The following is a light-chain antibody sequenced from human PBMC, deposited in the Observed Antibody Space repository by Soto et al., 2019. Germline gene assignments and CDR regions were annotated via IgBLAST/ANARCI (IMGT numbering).Light chain of an antibody. J-gene: IGKJ1*01. CDR1: QDIRND. CDR2: ATS. Sequence: AIHMTQSPSSLSASIGDRVTITCRASQDIRNDLGWYQQKPGTAPKLLIYATSNLQSGVPSRFSGSGSGTDFTLTISSLQPEDFATYYCLQDFNYPRTFGQGTKVDIK. V-gene: IGKV1-6*02. CDR3: LQDFNYPRT.